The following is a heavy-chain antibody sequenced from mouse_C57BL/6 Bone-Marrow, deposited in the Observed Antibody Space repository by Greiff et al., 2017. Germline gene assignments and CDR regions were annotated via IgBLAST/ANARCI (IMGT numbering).Heavy chain of an antibody. Sequence: VKLQQSGAELVKPGASVKLSCTASGFTFTGYWMHWVKQMPGQGLEWIGMIRPNSGSTNYNEKFKGKATMTVDKSSSTAYMQLSSLTSEYSAVFYCGRGGVWGQGTTLTVSS. V-gene: IGHV1-64*01. CDR3: GRGGV. J-gene: IGHJ2*01. CDR2: IRPNSGST. CDR1: GFTFTGYW.